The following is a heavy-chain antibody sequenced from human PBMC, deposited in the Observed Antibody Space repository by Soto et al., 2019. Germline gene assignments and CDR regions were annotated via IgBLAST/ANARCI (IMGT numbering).Heavy chain of an antibody. Sequence: PSETLSLTCTVSGGAIRTYYWSWIRQSPGKGLEWIAYVYYSGNTYYNPSLKRRATISVDTSKNQFSLRLSSVTAGDTAVYYCASLGGSYYRFDYWGQGTPVTVSS. CDR2: VYYSGNT. J-gene: IGHJ4*02. CDR3: ASLGGSYYRFDY. D-gene: IGHD1-26*01. CDR1: GGAIRTYY. V-gene: IGHV4-59*01.